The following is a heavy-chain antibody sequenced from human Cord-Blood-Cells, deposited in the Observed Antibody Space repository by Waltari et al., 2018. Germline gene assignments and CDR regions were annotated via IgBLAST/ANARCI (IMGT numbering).Heavy chain of an antibody. J-gene: IGHJ4*02. CDR1: GGSISSGGYY. CDR3: ARDGRGGDWGNFDY. D-gene: IGHD2-21*01. V-gene: IGHV4-31*03. Sequence: QVQLQESGPGLVKPSQPLSLTCTVSGGSISSGGYYWSWIRQHPGKGLEWIGYIYYSGSTYYNPSLKSRVTISVDTSKNQFSLKLSSVTAADTAVYYCARDGRGGDWGNFDYWGQGTLVTVSS. CDR2: IYYSGST.